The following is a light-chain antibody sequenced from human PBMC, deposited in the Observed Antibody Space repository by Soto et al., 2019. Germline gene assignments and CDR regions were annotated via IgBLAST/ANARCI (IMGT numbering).Light chain of an antibody. V-gene: IGLV1-44*01. J-gene: IGLJ2*01. CDR1: SSNIGSNI. Sequence: QAVVTQPPSASGTPGQRVTISCSGSSSNIGSNIVNWYQQLPGTAPKLLISADNQRPSGVPDRFSGSKSGTSASLAFSGLQSEDEAEYYCAAWDDSLNRVVFGGGTKLTVL. CDR2: ADN. CDR3: AAWDDSLNRVV.